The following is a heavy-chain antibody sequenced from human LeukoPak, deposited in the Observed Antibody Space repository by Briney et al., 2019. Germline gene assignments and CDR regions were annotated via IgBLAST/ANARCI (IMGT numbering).Heavy chain of an antibody. CDR2: INHSRST. J-gene: IGHJ4*02. CDR1: GGSFSDYY. D-gene: IGHD6-13*01. V-gene: IGHV4-34*01. Sequence: SETLSLTCAVYGGSFSDYYWSWIRQPPGKGLEWIGEINHSRSTNYNPSLKSRVTISVDTSKNQFSLKVTSVTAADTAVYYCAASIAAAGTGFDYWGQGTLVTVSS. CDR3: AASIAAAGTGFDY.